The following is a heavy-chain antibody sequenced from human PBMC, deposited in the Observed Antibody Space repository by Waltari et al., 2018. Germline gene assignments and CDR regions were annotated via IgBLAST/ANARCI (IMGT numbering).Heavy chain of an antibody. D-gene: IGHD1-26*01. CDR3: ARARSSSGSYSP. CDR1: GGSISSSSYY. V-gene: IGHV4-39*07. Sequence: QLQLQESGPGLVKPSETLSLTCTVSGGSISSSSYYWGWIRQPPGKGLEWIGSIYYSGSTHYNPSLKSRVTISVDTSKNQFSLKLSSVTAADTAVYYCARARSSSGSYSPWGQGTLVTVSS. J-gene: IGHJ5*02. CDR2: IYYSGST.